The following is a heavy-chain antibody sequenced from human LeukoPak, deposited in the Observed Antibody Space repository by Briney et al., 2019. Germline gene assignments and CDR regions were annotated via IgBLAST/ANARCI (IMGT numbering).Heavy chain of an antibody. CDR1: GYTFTSYD. D-gene: IGHD4-17*01. CDR3: ARIHGEDRDY. J-gene: IGHJ4*02. CDR2: MNPNSGNT. V-gene: IGHV1-8*01. Sequence: ASVKVSCKASGYTFTSYDINWVRQPTGQGLEWMGWMNPNSGNTGYARKFQGRVTMTRNTSISTAYMELSSLRSEDTAVYYCARIHGEDRDYWGQGTLVTVSS.